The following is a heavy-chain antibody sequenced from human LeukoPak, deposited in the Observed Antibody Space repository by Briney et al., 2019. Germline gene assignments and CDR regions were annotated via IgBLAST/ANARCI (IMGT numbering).Heavy chain of an antibody. CDR1: ESTFSSYS. V-gene: IGHV3-48*01. CDR3: ARSRGNSGSYPLDY. D-gene: IGHD1-26*01. CDR2: ISSSSSTI. Sequence: GGSLRLSCEASESTFSSYSMNWVRQAPGKGLEWVSYISSSSSTIYYAESVKGRFTISRDNAKNSLYLQMNSLRVEDTAVYYCARSRGNSGSYPLDYWGQGTLVTVSS. J-gene: IGHJ4*02.